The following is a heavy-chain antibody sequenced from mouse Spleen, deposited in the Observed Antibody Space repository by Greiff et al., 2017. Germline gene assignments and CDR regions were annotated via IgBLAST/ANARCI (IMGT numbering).Heavy chain of an antibody. CDR3: ARPITTVEAWFAY. CDR1: GFTFSSYA. J-gene: IGHJ3*01. Sequence: EVQLVESGGGLVKPGGSLKLSCAASGFTFSSYAMSWVRQTPEKRLEWVATISDGGSYTYYPDNVKGRFTISRDNAKNNLYLQMSHLKAEDTAMYYCARPITTVEAWFAYWGQGTLVTVSA. CDR2: ISDGGSYT. V-gene: IGHV5-4*01. D-gene: IGHD1-1*01.